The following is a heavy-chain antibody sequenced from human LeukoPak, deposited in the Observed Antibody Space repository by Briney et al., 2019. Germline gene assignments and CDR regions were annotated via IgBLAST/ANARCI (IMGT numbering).Heavy chain of an antibody. Sequence: SETLSLTCAVYGGSFSGYYWSWIRQPPGKGLEWIGEINHSGSTNYNPFLKSRVTISVDTSKNQFSLKLSSVTAADTAVYYCARGRWSYYAFDIWGQGTMVTVSS. CDR2: INHSGST. D-gene: IGHD1-26*01. J-gene: IGHJ3*02. CDR3: ARGRWSYYAFDI. V-gene: IGHV4-34*01. CDR1: GGSFSGYY.